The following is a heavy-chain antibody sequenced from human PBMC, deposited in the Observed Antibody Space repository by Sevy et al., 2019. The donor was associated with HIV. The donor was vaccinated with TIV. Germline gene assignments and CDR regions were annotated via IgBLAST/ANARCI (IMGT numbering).Heavy chain of an antibody. V-gene: IGHV3-7*01. CDR1: GFSFSNYW. D-gene: IGHD2-15*01. J-gene: IGHJ4*02. CDR2: IKQDGSKR. Sequence: GGSLRLSCAASGFSFSNYWMSWVRQAPGKGLEWVANIKQDGSKREYVDSVKGRLTISRDNGKNSVYLQMDSLRAEDTDVYYCARECSGGFDYWGQGTLVTVSS. CDR3: ARECSGGFDY.